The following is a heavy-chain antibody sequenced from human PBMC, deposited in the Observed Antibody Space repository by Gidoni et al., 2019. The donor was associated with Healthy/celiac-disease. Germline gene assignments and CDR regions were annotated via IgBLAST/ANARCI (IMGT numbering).Heavy chain of an antibody. V-gene: IGHV4-39*01. Sequence: QLQLQESGPGLVKPSETLSLTCTVSGGSISSSSYYWGWIRQPPGKGLEWIGSNYYSGSTYYNPSLKSRVTISVDTSKNQFSLKLSSVTAADTAVYYCARRSYGDYSRTYYYGMDVWGQGTTVTVSS. J-gene: IGHJ6*02. D-gene: IGHD4-17*01. CDR3: ARRSYGDYSRTYYYGMDV. CDR2: NYYSGST. CDR1: GGSISSSSYY.